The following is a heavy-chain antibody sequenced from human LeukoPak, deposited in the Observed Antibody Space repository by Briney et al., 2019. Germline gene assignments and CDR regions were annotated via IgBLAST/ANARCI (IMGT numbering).Heavy chain of an antibody. D-gene: IGHD6-19*01. CDR1: GYTFTSYY. V-gene: IGHV1-46*01. CDR2: INPSGGST. CDR3: ATGFPHIAVGGKERWFDP. J-gene: IGHJ5*02. Sequence: ASVKVSCKASGYTFTSYYMHWVRQAPAQGREWMGIINPSGGSTSYARKFQGRVTMTRDMCTSTVYMELSSLRSEDTAVYYCATGFPHIAVGGKERWFDPWGQGTLVIVSS.